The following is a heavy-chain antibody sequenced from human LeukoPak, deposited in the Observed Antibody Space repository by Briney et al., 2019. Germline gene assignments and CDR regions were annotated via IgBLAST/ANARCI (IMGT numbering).Heavy chain of an antibody. J-gene: IGHJ1*01. Sequence: GGSLRLSCAASGFTFSSYGMHWVRQAPGKGLEWISYISAGSTVYYADSVKGRFTISRDNAKNSLYLQMNSLRAEDTAVYYCARGLRMAAATYFQHWGQGTLVTVSS. D-gene: IGHD6-13*01. V-gene: IGHV3-48*04. CDR1: GFTFSSYG. CDR3: ARGLRMAAATYFQH. CDR2: ISAGSTV.